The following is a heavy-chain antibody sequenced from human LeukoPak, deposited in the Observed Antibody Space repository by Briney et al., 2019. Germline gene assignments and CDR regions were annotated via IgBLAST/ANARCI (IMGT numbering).Heavy chain of an antibody. CDR1: GYTFTSYY. J-gene: IGHJ4*02. Sequence: ASVKFSCKASGYTFTSYYMHWVRQAPGQGLEGMGIINPSGDSTRYAQKFQGRVTMTRDTSTSTVYMELSSLRSEDTAVYYCARDGNYYDSSGYYSFDYWGQGTLVTVSS. D-gene: IGHD3-22*01. V-gene: IGHV1-46*01. CDR3: ARDGNYYDSSGYYSFDY. CDR2: INPSGDST.